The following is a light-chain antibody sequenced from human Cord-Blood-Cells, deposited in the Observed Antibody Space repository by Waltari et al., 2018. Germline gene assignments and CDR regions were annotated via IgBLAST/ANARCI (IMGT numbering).Light chain of an antibody. V-gene: IGLV2-14*01. J-gene: IGLJ1*01. CDR2: EVS. CDR3: SSYTSSSTLV. Sequence: QSALTQPASVSGSPGQSITISCTGTSSDVGGYNYVSWYQQHPSKAPKLMIYEVSNRPSGVSNLFSGSKSGNTASLTISGLQAEDEADYYGSSYTSSSTLVFGTGTKVTVL. CDR1: SSDVGGYNY.